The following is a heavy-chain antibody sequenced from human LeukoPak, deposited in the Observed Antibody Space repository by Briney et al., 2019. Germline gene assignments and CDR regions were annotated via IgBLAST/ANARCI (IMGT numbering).Heavy chain of an antibody. CDR2: IYDSGST. CDR3: ARGTGYSSSWYMDDAFDI. Sequence: PSETLSLTCTVSGGSICSYYWSWIRQPPGKGLEWIGYIYDSGSTNYNPSLKSRVTISVDTSKNQFSLKLSSVTAADTAVYYCARGTGYSSSWYMDDAFDIWGQGTMVTVSS. CDR1: GGSICSYY. J-gene: IGHJ3*02. V-gene: IGHV4-59*01. D-gene: IGHD6-13*01.